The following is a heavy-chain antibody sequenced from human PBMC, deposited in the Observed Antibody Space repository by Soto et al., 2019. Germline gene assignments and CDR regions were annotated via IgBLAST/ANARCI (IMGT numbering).Heavy chain of an antibody. CDR1: GGSISSGGYS. CDR2: IYHSGST. J-gene: IGHJ3*02. D-gene: IGHD2-15*01. V-gene: IGHV4-30-2*01. Sequence: SETLSLTCAVSGGSISSGGYSWSWIRQPPGKGLEWIGYIYHSGSTYYNPSLKSRVTISVDRSKNQFSLKLSSVTAADTAVYYCARVGGGSTRGAFDIWGQGTMVTVSS. CDR3: ARVGGGSTRGAFDI.